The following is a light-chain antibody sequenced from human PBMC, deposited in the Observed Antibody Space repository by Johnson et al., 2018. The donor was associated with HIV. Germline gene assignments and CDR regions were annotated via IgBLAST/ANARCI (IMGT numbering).Light chain of an antibody. V-gene: IGLV1-51*01. CDR1: SSNIGNNY. CDR2: DNN. CDR3: GTWDSSLSAGRV. Sequence: QSMLTQPPSVSAAPGQKVTIYCSGSSSNIGNNYVSWYQQLPGTAPKLLIYDNNKRPSGIPDRFSGSKSGTSATLGISGLQTGDEADYYCGTWDSSLSAGRVFGTGTKVTVL. J-gene: IGLJ1*01.